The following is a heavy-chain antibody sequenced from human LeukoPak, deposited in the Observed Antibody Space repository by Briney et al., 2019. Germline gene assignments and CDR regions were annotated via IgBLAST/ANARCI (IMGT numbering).Heavy chain of an antibody. CDR1: GGSFSGYY. J-gene: IGHJ4*02. D-gene: IGHD6-25*01. CDR2: INHGGST. V-gene: IGHV4-34*01. Sequence: SETLSLTCAVYGGSFSGYYWSWIRQPPGKGLEWIGEINHGGSTNYNPSLKSRVTISVDTSKNQFSLKLSSVTAADTAVYYCARGRRAAPFDYWGQGTLVTVSS. CDR3: ARGRRAAPFDY.